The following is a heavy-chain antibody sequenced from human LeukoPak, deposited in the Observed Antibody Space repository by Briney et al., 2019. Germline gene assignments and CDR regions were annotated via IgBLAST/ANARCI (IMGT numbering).Heavy chain of an antibody. Sequence: SETLSLTCAVYGESFSGYYWSWIRQPPGKGLEWIGEINHSGSTNYNPSLKSRVTISVDTSKNQFSLKLSSVTAADTAVYYCARVHGANWFDPWGQGTLVTVSS. CDR2: INHSGST. CDR1: GESFSGYY. J-gene: IGHJ5*02. V-gene: IGHV4-34*01. CDR3: ARVHGANWFDP.